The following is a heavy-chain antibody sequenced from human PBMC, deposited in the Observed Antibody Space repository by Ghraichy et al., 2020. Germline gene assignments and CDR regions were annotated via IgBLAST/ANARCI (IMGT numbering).Heavy chain of an antibody. CDR3: ATLLSATVTSTY. V-gene: IGHV3-23*01. CDR1: GFAFSSFA. CDR2: VSADGVRT. Sequence: GGSLRPSCAASGFAFSSFAMKWVRQAPGTGLEWVSTVSADGVRTYYADSVKGRFTISRDYSKNTLFLQMNSLRAEDTAVYYCATLLSATVTSTYWGQGTLVTVSS. J-gene: IGHJ4*02. D-gene: IGHD5-24*01.